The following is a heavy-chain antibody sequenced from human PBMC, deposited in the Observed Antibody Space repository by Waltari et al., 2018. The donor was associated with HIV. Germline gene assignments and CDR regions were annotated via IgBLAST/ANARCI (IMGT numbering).Heavy chain of an antibody. CDR1: GFTFSSYA. CDR3: ANGFDDEEDYFDY. Sequence: EVQLLESGGGLVQPGGSLRLSCAASGFTFSSYAMSWVRQAPGKGLEWVSAISGSGGSTYYADSVKGRFTISRDNSKNTLYLQMNSLRAEDTAVYYCANGFDDEEDYFDYWGQGTLVTVSS. D-gene: IGHD3-9*01. V-gene: IGHV3-23*01. J-gene: IGHJ4*02. CDR2: ISGSGGST.